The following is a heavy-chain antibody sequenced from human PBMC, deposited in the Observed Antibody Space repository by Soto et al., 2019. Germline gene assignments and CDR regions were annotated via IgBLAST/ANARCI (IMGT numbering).Heavy chain of an antibody. CDR1: GGSISHYY. Sequence: QVQLQESGPGLVTPSETLSLTCAVSGGSISHYYWSWIRQPAGQGLEWIERIYSGGSTNYNPSLKSRVTMSVDTSKNQFSLHLNSVTAADAAIYFCARGPGGFGDFSLDYWGQGTLVTVSS. D-gene: IGHD3-10*01. CDR2: IYSGGST. V-gene: IGHV4-4*07. CDR3: ARGPGGFGDFSLDY. J-gene: IGHJ4*02.